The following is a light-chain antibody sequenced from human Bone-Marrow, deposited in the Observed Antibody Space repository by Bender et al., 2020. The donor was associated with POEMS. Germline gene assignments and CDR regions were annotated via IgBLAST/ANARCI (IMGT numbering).Light chain of an antibody. V-gene: IGLV1-44*01. Sequence: QSVLTQPPSASVTPGQRVTIPCSGCRSNIGAHAVNWYQHLPGTAPKLLIFSSHRRPSEVPDRFSGSRSGTSASLAISGLQSEDEAYYYCAVWDDSLNGWVFGGGTKLTVL. J-gene: IGLJ3*02. CDR1: RSNIGAHA. CDR2: SSH. CDR3: AVWDDSLNGWV.